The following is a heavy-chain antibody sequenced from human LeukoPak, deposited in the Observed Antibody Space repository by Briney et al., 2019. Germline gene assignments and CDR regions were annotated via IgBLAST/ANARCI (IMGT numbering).Heavy chain of an antibody. J-gene: IGHJ4*02. CDR1: GFTFSSYW. CDR3: ARDPRGYSYGYNY. V-gene: IGHV3-74*01. Sequence: GGSLRLSCAASGFTFSSYWMHWVRQAPGKGLVWVSRINSDGSSTSYADSVKGRFTISRDNAKNTLYLQMNSLRAEDTAVYYRARDPRGYSYGYNYWGQGTLVTVSS. CDR2: INSDGSST. D-gene: IGHD5-18*01.